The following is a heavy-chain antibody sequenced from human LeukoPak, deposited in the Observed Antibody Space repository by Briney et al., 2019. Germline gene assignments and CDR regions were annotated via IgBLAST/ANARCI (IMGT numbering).Heavy chain of an antibody. D-gene: IGHD3-22*01. V-gene: IGHV3-15*01. CDR2: IKSKTDGGTT. CDR3: TAVPHDSAV. J-gene: IGHJ4*02. Sequence: GGSLRPSCAASKFALNNAWMSWFRQAPGKGLEWVGHIKSKTDGGTTDYAAPVQGRFTISRDDSKDRLYLQMNSLKTEDTAVYYCTAVPHDSAVWGQGTLVTVSS. CDR1: KFALNNAW.